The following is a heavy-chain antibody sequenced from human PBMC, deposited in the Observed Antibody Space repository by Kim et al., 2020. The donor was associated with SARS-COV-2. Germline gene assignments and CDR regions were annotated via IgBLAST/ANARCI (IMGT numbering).Heavy chain of an antibody. CDR3: ARGVDSNWTLGAFDL. V-gene: IGHV3-13*01. D-gene: IGHD1-1*01. CDR1: GFTLSKYD. J-gene: IGHJ3*01. Sequence: GGSLRLSCAASGFTLSKYDMYWVRQSTGKGLEWVSSLGTLADTYYPASVKGRFTISRENATNSLYLEMNTLRTGDTAIYYCARGVDSNWTLGAFDLWGQGTMVTVSS. CDR2: LGTLADT.